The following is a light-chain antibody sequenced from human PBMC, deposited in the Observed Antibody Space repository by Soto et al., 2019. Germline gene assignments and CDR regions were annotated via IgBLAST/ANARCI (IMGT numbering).Light chain of an antibody. CDR2: GAS. CDR3: NQYGSSPPYT. Sequence: EIVLTQSPGTLSLSPGESATLSCRASQSVSNSYLAWYQQKPGQAPRLLIYGASSRATGIPDRFSGGGSGTDFTLTISRLEHEDFAVYYCNQYGSSPPYTFGQGTKLEIK. CDR1: QSVSNSY. J-gene: IGKJ2*01. V-gene: IGKV3-20*01.